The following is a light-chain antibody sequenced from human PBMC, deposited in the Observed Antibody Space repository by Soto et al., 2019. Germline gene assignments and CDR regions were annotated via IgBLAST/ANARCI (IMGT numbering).Light chain of an antibody. V-gene: IGKV3-20*01. Sequence: ENVLRQSPGTLSLSPGDRATLFCRAGQXLTNLYIAVYQQKPGQPPRXXIDYXSSMATGSPDRLSGSVSGTDFTLTITRLDPEDFAVFYFQQYGSAESIFGQGTRLEIK. CDR2: YXS. CDR3: QQYGSAESI. J-gene: IGKJ5*01. CDR1: QXLTNLY.